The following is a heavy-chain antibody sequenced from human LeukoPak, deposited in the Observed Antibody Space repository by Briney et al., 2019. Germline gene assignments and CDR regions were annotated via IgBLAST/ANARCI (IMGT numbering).Heavy chain of an antibody. CDR2: ISYSGST. D-gene: IGHD4-17*01. Sequence: KSSETLSLTCTVSDDSFSTHYRTWIRQPPGKGLEWIGYISYSGSTNYNPSLKSRVTIAVDTSKKQFSPKLSSVTAADTAVYYCARDTNTVTKGFDIWGQGTLVTVSS. V-gene: IGHV4-59*11. CDR3: ARDTNTVTKGFDI. J-gene: IGHJ3*02. CDR1: DDSFSTHY.